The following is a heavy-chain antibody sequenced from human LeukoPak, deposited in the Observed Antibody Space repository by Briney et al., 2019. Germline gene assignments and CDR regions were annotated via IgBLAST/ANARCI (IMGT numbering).Heavy chain of an antibody. D-gene: IGHD6-13*01. Sequence: PGGSLRLSCAASGFTFSSYGMHWVRQAPGKGLEWVAVISYDGSNKYYADSVKGRFTISRDNSKNTLYLQMNSLRAEDTAVYYCAKVRIPLAAAGRPPNFDYWGQGTLVTVSS. CDR2: ISYDGSNK. V-gene: IGHV3-30*18. J-gene: IGHJ4*02. CDR1: GFTFSSYG. CDR3: AKVRIPLAAAGRPPNFDY.